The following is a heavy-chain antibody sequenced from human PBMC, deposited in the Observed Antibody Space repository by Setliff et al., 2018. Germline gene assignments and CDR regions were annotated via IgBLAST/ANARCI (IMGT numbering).Heavy chain of an antibody. CDR1: GFTFNKYV. CDR3: ARSGGIGNYNWDV. Sequence: GGSLRLSCRVSGFTFNKYVMNWVRQAPGRGLEWVSSISSGSRYIYYADSVKGRFTISRDDAKKSLYLQMNSLGAEDTAVYYCARSGGIGNYNWDVWGKGTTVTVSS. D-gene: IGHD3-16*01. V-gene: IGHV3-21*01. J-gene: IGHJ6*03. CDR2: ISSGSRYI.